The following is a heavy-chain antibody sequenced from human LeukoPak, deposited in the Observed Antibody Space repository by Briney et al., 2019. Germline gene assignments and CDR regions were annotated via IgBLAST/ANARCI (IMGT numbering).Heavy chain of an antibody. CDR3: AKGKGYCSAGSCGIFDY. D-gene: IGHD2-15*01. Sequence: HGESLQISCKGSGYSFTNYWIAWVRQLPGKGLEWMGIIYPGDSDTRYSPSLQGQVTISADKSISTAYLQWSSLKASDTAMYYCAKGKGYCSAGSCGIFDYWGQGTLVTVSS. J-gene: IGHJ4*02. V-gene: IGHV5-51*01. CDR1: GYSFTNYW. CDR2: IYPGDSDT.